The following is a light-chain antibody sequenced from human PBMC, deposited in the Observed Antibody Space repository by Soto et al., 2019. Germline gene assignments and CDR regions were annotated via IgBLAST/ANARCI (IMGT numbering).Light chain of an antibody. Sequence: EILMTQSPATLSVSPGEKATLSCRASQSIGSKLAWYQQKPGQVPRLLIYDASARALATPARFDGSESGTEFTLTISSLQSYDFAVYFCQQYNNWPITFGQGTRLVIE. J-gene: IGKJ5*01. V-gene: IGKV3-15*01. CDR3: QQYNNWPIT. CDR1: QSIGSK. CDR2: DAS.